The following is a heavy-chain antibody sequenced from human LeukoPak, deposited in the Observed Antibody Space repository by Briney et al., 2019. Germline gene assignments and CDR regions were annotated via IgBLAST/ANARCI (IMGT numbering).Heavy chain of an antibody. J-gene: IGHJ3*02. CDR1: GFTFSDYY. Sequence: GGSLRLSCAASGFTFSDYYMSWIRQAPGKGLEWVSYISSGGSPIYYTDSVKGRFTISRDNAKNSLYLQMNSLRAEDTAVYYCVRAVPAAILGAFDIWGQGTMVTVSS. D-gene: IGHD2-2*02. V-gene: IGHV3-11*04. CDR2: ISSGGSPI. CDR3: VRAVPAAILGAFDI.